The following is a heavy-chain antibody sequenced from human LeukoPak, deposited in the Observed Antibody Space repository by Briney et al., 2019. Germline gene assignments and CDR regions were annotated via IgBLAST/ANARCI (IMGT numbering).Heavy chain of an antibody. CDR1: GFTFSSYG. V-gene: IGHV3-30*02. J-gene: IGHJ6*03. Sequence: GGSLRLSCAPSGFTFSSYGMHWVRQAPVKGLEWVAFIRFDGSYRYYADSVKGRFTISRDNSKNTLYLQMNSLRAEDTAVYYCARPYLEWSLKFYMDVWGKGTTVTVSS. CDR2: IRFDGSYR. D-gene: IGHD3-3*02. CDR3: ARPYLEWSLKFYMDV.